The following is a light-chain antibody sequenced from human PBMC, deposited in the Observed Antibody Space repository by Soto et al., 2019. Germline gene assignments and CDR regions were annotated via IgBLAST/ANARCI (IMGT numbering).Light chain of an antibody. J-gene: IGKJ5*01. V-gene: IGKV1-5*01. CDR1: QSISTW. CDR2: DVS. Sequence: DIQMTQSPSTLSASIGDSVTITCRASQSISTWLAWYQQKPGKAPKLLIYDVSSLENGVPSTFSGSGSGTEFTLTISSLQPEDFGTYYCQQFKSYPITFGQGTRLEIK. CDR3: QQFKSYPIT.